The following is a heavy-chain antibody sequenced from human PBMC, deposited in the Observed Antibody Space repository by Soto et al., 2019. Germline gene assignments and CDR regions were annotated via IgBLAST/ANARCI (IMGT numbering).Heavy chain of an antibody. CDR1: VDNFTSYY. CDR2: INPSGDT. D-gene: IGHD2-15*01. J-gene: IGHJ4*02. V-gene: IGHV1-46*01. Sequence: QVQLVQSGAEVKKPGASVKISCKASVDNFTSYYMHWVSQAHGQGLEWMGIINPSGDTSYAQKFQGRGTMTRDTSTITVYMELSSLLSEDTAVYYCARVYCSGGGCYGIDYRGQGTLVTVSS. CDR3: ARVYCSGGGCYGIDY.